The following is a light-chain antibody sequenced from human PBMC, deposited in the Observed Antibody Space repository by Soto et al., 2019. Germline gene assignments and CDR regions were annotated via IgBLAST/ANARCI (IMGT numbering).Light chain of an antibody. CDR3: QQYNTYSFT. V-gene: IGKV1-5*03. CDR1: QSIRSW. J-gene: IGKJ3*01. Sequence: DIQMTQSPSTLSASVGDRVTITCRASQSIRSWLAWYQQKPGKTPNLLIYEPSNLQTGIPSRFSGSGSGTEFTLTISSLHPDDFATYYCQQYNTYSFTFGPGTKVDLK. CDR2: EPS.